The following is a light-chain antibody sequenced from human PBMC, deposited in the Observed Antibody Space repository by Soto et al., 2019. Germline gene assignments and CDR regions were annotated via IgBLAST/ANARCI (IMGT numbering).Light chain of an antibody. CDR3: LQKYFYPFT. Sequence: DIQMTQSPSSLSASVGDRVTITCQASQDISNYLNWYQQKPGKAPKLLIYDASNLETGVPSRFSGSGSGTDFTLTISSLQPEDFATYYCLQKYFYPFTFGPGTKVDIK. J-gene: IGKJ3*01. CDR2: DAS. CDR1: QDISNY. V-gene: IGKV1-33*01.